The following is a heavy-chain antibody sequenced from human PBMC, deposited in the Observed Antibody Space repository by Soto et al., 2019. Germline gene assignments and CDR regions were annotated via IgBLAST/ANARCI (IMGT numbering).Heavy chain of an antibody. CDR1: GYTFTSYD. CDR3: ARVRGVHFDWLQILDY. V-gene: IGHV1-8*01. J-gene: IGHJ4*02. Sequence: ASVKVSCKASGYTFTSYDINWVRQATGQGLEWMGWMNPNCGNTGYAQKFQGRVTMTRNTSISTAYMELSSLRSEDTAVYYCARVRGVHFDWLQILDYWGQGTLVTVSS. CDR2: MNPNCGNT. D-gene: IGHD3-9*01.